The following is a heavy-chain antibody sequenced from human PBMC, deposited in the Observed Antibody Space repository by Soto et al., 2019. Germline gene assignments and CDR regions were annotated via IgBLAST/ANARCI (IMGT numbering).Heavy chain of an antibody. Sequence: GGSLRLSCAASGFTFSSYAMHWVRQAPGKGLEWVAVISYDGSNKYYADSVKGRFTISRDNSKNTLYLQMNSLRAEDTAVYYCAREFYCSSTSRYTDYYYGMDVWGQGTTVTVSS. CDR2: ISYDGSNK. V-gene: IGHV3-30-3*01. D-gene: IGHD2-2*02. CDR3: AREFYCSSTSRYTDYYYGMDV. CDR1: GFTFSSYA. J-gene: IGHJ6*02.